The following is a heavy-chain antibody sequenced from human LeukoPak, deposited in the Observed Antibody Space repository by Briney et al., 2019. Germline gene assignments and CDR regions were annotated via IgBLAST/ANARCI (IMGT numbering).Heavy chain of an antibody. J-gene: IGHJ4*02. V-gene: IGHV4-39*01. CDR3: ARQFPALAAAGPHAIDY. Sequence: SETLSLTCTVSGGSISSSRYYWGWIRQPPGKGLEWVGRIYYSGSTYYNPSLKSRVTISVDTSTNQFSLKLSSVTAADTAVYYCARQFPALAAAGPHAIDYWGQGTLVTVSS. CDR2: IYYSGST. D-gene: IGHD6-13*01. CDR1: GGSISSSRYY.